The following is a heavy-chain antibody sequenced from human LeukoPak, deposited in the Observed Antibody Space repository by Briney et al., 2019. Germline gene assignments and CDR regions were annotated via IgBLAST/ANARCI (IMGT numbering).Heavy chain of an antibody. CDR3: ARDLAYCSSTSCGPPPRDP. CDR1: GGTFSSYT. J-gene: IGHJ5*02. V-gene: IGHV1-69*04. CDR2: VIPILGIA. Sequence: SVRVSCKASGGTFSSYTISWVRQAPGQGLEWMGRVIPILGIANYAQKFQGRVTITADKSTSTAYMELSSLRSEDTAVYYCARDLAYCSSTSCGPPPRDPWGQGTLVTVSS. D-gene: IGHD2-2*01.